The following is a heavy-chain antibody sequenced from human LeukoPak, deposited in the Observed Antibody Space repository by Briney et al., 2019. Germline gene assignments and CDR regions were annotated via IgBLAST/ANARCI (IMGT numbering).Heavy chain of an antibody. CDR3: AREPCGYYTGAFDI. CDR1: GYTFTSYD. Sequence: GASVKVSCKASGYTFTSYDINWVRQATGQGREWMGWMNPNSGKTGYAQKFQGRVTITRNTSISTAYMELSSMRSEDTAVYYCAREPCGYYTGAFDIWGQGTMVTVSS. J-gene: IGHJ3*02. CDR2: MNPNSGKT. V-gene: IGHV1-8*03. D-gene: IGHD3-3*01.